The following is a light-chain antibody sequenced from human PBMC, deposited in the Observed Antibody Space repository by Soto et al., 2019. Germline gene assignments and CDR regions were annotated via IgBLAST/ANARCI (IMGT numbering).Light chain of an antibody. CDR1: QTISSK. J-gene: IGKJ4*01. V-gene: IGKV3-15*01. CDR2: GAS. CDR3: QQYNDCPRA. Sequence: DIVMTQSPPTLSVSLGERATLTCRASQTISSKLAWYQQKPGQAPRLLIYGASTRTSGIPARFSGSGSGTEFTLTISSLQPEDFALYYCQQYNDCPRAFGRGTKVGIK.